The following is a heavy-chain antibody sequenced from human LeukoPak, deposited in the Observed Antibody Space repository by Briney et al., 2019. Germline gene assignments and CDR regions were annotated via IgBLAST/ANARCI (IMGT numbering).Heavy chain of an antibody. CDR1: VFTFSNYD. Sequence: GGSLRLSCAASVFTFSNYDERWLRQAPGKGLEGVSAIGGRGGSTYSADSVEGRFTISRDNSKNTLYLRMNSLRAEDTAVYYCTKDGVYGPGCCYYFDYWGQGTLVTVSS. CDR2: IGGRGGST. CDR3: TKDGVYGPGCCYYFDY. D-gene: IGHD3-10*01. V-gene: IGHV3-23*01. J-gene: IGHJ4*02.